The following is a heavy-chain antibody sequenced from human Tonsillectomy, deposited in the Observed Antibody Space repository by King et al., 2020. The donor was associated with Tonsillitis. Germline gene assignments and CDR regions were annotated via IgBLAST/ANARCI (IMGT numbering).Heavy chain of an antibody. V-gene: IGHV2-5*02. CDR2: LYWDDDK. CDR3: AYSCRLFGFLSGLHYYYMYV. D-gene: IGHD3-3*02. J-gene: IGHJ6*03. CDR1: GVG. Sequence: GVGVGWIRQPPGKALEWLAVLYWDDDKRYSPSLKSRLIITKDTSKDQVVLTVTNMDPADTATYYCAYSCRLFGFLSGLHYYYMYVWGKALTVTVSS.